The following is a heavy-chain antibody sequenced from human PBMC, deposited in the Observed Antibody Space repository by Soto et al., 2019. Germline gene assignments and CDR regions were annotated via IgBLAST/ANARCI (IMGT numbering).Heavy chain of an antibody. V-gene: IGHV4-39*01. J-gene: IGHJ4*02. Sequence: SETLSLTCTVSGGSIISSSYYWVLIRQPPGKGLEWIGSIYYSGSTYYNPSLKSRVTISVDTSKNQFSLKLSSVTAADTAVYYWASHLYRSGWNHDHWVKGTLVTVAS. CDR2: IYYSGST. D-gene: IGHD6-19*01. CDR3: ASHLYRSGWNHDH. CDR1: GGSIISSSYY.